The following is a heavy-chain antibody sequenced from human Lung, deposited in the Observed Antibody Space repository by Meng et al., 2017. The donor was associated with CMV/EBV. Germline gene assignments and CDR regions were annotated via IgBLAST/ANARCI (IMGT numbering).Heavy chain of an antibody. CDR2: ISTTGVNT. CDR1: GITFSNY. Sequence: GASLKISCAASGITFSNYMNWVRQAPGKGLEWVSTISTTGVNTYYADSVKGRFTISRDNSKNTLYLQMNSLRAEDTAVYYCAPSITGVAGGWGQGTLVTVSS. J-gene: IGHJ4*02. V-gene: IGHV3-23*01. D-gene: IGHD2-8*02. CDR3: APSITGVAGG.